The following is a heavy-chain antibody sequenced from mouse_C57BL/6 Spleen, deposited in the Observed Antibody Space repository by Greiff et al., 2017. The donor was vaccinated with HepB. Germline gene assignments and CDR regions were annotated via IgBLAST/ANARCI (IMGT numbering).Heavy chain of an antibody. Sequence: EVQLVESGGGLVQPGGSLKLSCAASGFTFSDYYMYWVRQTPEKRLEWVAYISTGGGSTYYPDTVKGRFTIPRDNAKNTLYLQMSRLKSEDTAMYYCARRDYYGSYYFDYWGQGTTLTVSS. V-gene: IGHV5-12*01. CDR2: ISTGGGST. D-gene: IGHD1-1*01. J-gene: IGHJ2*01. CDR1: GFTFSDYY. CDR3: ARRDYYGSYYFDY.